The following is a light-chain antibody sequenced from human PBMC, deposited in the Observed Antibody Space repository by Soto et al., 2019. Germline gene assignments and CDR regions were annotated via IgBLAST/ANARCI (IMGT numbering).Light chain of an antibody. J-gene: IGLJ2*01. Sequence: SALTQPASVSGSPGQSITISCTGTSSDVGSYDVVSWYQQHPGKAPKLIIYDGSKRPSGVSNRFSGSKSGNTASLTISGLQAEDEADYYCCSYAGRTTFVVLGGGTKLTVL. CDR1: SSDVGSYDV. CDR3: CSYAGRTTFVV. CDR2: DGS. V-gene: IGLV2-23*03.